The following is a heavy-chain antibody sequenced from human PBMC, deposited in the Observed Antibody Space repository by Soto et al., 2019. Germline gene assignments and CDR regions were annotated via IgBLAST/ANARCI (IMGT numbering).Heavy chain of an antibody. Sequence: QLQLQESGSGLVKPSQTLSLTCAVSGGSISSGGYSWSWIRQPPGKGLEWIGYIYHSGSTYYNPSLKSRVTIAVDRSKNQFSRKLSSVTAADTAVYFCAAGGGLPRYYWGQGTLVTVSS. J-gene: IGHJ4*02. CDR1: GGSISSGGYS. CDR3: AAGGGLPRYY. V-gene: IGHV4-30-2*01. D-gene: IGHD5-12*01. CDR2: IYHSGST.